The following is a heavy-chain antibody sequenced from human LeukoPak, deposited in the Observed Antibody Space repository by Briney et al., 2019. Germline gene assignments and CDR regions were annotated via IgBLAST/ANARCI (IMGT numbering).Heavy chain of an antibody. CDR3: AKDWFGELYDAFDI. CDR2: ISYDGSNE. Sequence: PGGPLRLSCAASGFTFSSYVMHWVRQAPGKGLEWVAIISYDGSNEYYADSVKGRFTISRDNSKNTPYLQMNSLRAEDTAVYYCAKDWFGELYDAFDIWGQGTMVTVSS. V-gene: IGHV3-30*04. D-gene: IGHD3-10*01. J-gene: IGHJ3*02. CDR1: GFTFSSYV.